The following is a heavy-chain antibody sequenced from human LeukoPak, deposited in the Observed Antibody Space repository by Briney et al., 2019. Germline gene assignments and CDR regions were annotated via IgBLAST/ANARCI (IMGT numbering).Heavy chain of an antibody. CDR2: IYYSGST. CDR3: ARTTFDYGDYNDAFDI. Sequence: PSETLSLTCTVSGGSISSSSYYWGWIRQPPGKGLEWIGSIYYSGSTYYNPSLKSRVTISVDTSKNQFSLKLSSVTAADTAVYYCARTTFDYGDYNDAFDIWGQGTMVTVSS. D-gene: IGHD4-17*01. V-gene: IGHV4-39*07. CDR1: GGSISSSSYY. J-gene: IGHJ3*02.